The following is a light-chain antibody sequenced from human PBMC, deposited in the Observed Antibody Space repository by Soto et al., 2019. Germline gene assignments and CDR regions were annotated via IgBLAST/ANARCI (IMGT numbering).Light chain of an antibody. CDR3: GSYTSTDTKFV. V-gene: IGLV2-14*01. CDR2: EVN. CDR1: STDVGGYNY. Sequence: QSVLAQPSSVSGPPGQSITISCTGTSTDVGGYNYVSWYQHHPGKGPKLIIYEVNNRPSGVSDRFSGSKSGNKASLTISNLEAEDESDYYCGSYTSTDTKFVFGLGTKVT. J-gene: IGLJ1*01.